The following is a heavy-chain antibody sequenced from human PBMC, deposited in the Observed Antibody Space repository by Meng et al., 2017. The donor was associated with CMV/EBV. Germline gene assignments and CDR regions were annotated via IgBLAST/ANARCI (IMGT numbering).Heavy chain of an antibody. D-gene: IGHD5-24*01. CDR1: GFTFSSYS. CDR3: ARDKRFQGWFDP. V-gene: IGHV3-21*01. CDR2: SSSSSSYI. Sequence: GGSLRLSCAASGFTFSSYSMNWVRQAPGKGLEWVSSSSSSSSYIYYADSVKGRFTISRDNAKNSLYLQMNSLRAEDTAVYYCARDKRFQGWFDPWGQGTLVTVSS. J-gene: IGHJ5*02.